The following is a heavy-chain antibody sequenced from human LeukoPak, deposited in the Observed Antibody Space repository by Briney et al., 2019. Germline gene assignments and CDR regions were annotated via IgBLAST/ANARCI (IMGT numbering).Heavy chain of an antibody. V-gene: IGHV3-53*01. CDR1: GLTVSSNY. J-gene: IGHJ4*02. CDR3: ARGGSSGYWGYFDY. Sequence: GGSLRLSCAASGLTVSSNYMSWVRQAPGKGLEWVSVIYIGDSTYYADSVKGRFTISRDNSKNTMYLQMSRLRVEDTAICYCARGGSSGYWGYFDYWGQGTLVTVSS. CDR2: IYIGDST. D-gene: IGHD3-22*01.